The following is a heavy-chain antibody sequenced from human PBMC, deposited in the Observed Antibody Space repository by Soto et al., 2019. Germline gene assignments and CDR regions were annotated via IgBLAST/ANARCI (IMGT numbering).Heavy chain of an antibody. CDR2: ISSSSVTI. CDR3: ARDRLGCSGGGCYSGYYVMDV. CDR1: GFTFSTYS. V-gene: IGHV3-48*02. D-gene: IGHD2-15*01. Sequence: EVQLVESGGGLVQPGGSLRLSCAASGFTFSTYSLNWVRQAPGKGLEWVSYISSSSVTINYADSVKGRFTISRDNAKNSLYLQMNSLRDEDTAVYYCARDRLGCSGGGCYSGYYVMDVWGQGTTVTVSS. J-gene: IGHJ6*02.